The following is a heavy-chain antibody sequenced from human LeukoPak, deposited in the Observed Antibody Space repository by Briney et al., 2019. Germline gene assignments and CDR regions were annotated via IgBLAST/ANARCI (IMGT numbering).Heavy chain of an antibody. Sequence: SETLSLTCTVSGGSISGGGYYWSWIRQHPGKGLEWIGYIYYSGSTYYNPSLKSRVTISVDTSKNQFSLKLSSVTAADTAVYYCARDRVAAAGTYYYYYMDVWGKGTTVTVSS. CDR1: GGSISGGGYY. CDR2: IYYSGST. CDR3: ARDRVAAAGTYYYYYMDV. V-gene: IGHV4-31*03. J-gene: IGHJ6*03. D-gene: IGHD6-13*01.